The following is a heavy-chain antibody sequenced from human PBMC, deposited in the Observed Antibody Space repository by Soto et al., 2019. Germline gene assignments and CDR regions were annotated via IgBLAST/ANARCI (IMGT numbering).Heavy chain of an antibody. V-gene: IGHV3-30*18. CDR2: ISFDGSDT. CDR3: AKDRVPGAYGNYYGMDV. CDR1: GFTFNNSG. J-gene: IGHJ6*02. D-gene: IGHD6-19*01. Sequence: QVQLVESGGGVVQPGRSLRLSCAVSGFTFNNSGMHWIRQAPGKGLEWVAVISFDGSDTYYADSMKGRFTISRDNSKNMLKLQINSLRAEDTAIYYCAKDRVPGAYGNYYGMDVWGQGTTVTVSS.